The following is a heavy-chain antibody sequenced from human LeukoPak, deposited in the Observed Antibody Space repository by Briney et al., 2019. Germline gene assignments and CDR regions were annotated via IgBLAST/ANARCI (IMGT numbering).Heavy chain of an antibody. CDR3: ARDRFDY. V-gene: IGHV3-64*01. Sequence: GGSLRLSCAASGFTFSSYAMHWVRQAPGKGLEYVSAISSNGGSTYYANSVKGRFTISRDNSKNTLYLQMGSLRAEDMAVYYCARDRFDYWGQGTLVTDSS. D-gene: IGHD3-3*01. CDR1: GFTFSSYA. J-gene: IGHJ4*02. CDR2: ISSNGGST.